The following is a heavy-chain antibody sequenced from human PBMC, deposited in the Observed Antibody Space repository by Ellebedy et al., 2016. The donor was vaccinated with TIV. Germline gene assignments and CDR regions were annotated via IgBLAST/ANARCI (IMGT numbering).Heavy chain of an antibody. CDR2: IIPIFGTA. J-gene: IGHJ4*02. V-gene: IGHV1-69*06. CDR1: GGTFSSYA. D-gene: IGHD3-10*01. CDR3: ARMGGWPYGSGSYYIGY. Sequence: SVKVSCXASGGTFSSYAISWVRQAPGQGLEWMGGIIPIFGTANYAQKFQGRVTITADKSTSTAYMELSSLRSDDTAVYYCARMGGWPYGSGSYYIGYWGQGTLVTVSS.